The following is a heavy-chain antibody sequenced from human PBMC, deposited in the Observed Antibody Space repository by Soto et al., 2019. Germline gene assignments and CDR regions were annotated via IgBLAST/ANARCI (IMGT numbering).Heavy chain of an antibody. J-gene: IGHJ4*02. Sequence: ESLKISCKGSGYSFTSYWIGWVRQMPGKGLEWMGIIYPGDSDTRYSPSFQGQVTISADKSISTAYLQGSSPKASDTAMYYCARRPLSGSRYVYYWGQGTLVTVSS. CDR2: IYPGDSDT. CDR1: GYSFTSYW. CDR3: ARRPLSGSRYVYY. V-gene: IGHV5-51*01. D-gene: IGHD1-26*01.